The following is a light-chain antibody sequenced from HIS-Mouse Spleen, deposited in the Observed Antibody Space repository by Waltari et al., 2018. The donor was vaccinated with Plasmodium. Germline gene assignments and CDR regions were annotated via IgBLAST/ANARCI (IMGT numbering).Light chain of an antibody. CDR2: EGS. Sequence: QSALTQPASVSGSPGQSITISCTGTSSDVGSYNLVSWYQQPPGKAPKLMIYEGSKRPSGVSNRFSGSKSGTTASLTISGLQAEDEADYYCCSYAGSSTFVVFGGGTKLTVL. CDR3: CSYAGSSTFVV. V-gene: IGLV2-23*03. CDR1: SSDVGSYNL. J-gene: IGLJ2*01.